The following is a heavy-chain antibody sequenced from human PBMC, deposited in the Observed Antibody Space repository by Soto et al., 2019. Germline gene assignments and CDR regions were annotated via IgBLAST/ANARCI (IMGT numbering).Heavy chain of an antibody. CDR1: GGSISSSSYY. CDR3: ARHGRITMIVVVPDWFDP. D-gene: IGHD3-22*01. V-gene: IGHV4-39*01. Sequence: QLQLQESGPGLVKPSETLSLTCTVSGGSISSSSYYWGWIRQPPGKGLEWIGSIYYSGSTYYNPSLKSRVTISVVTSKNQFSLKLSSVTAADTAVYYCARHGRITMIVVVPDWFDPWGQGTLVTVSS. J-gene: IGHJ5*02. CDR2: IYYSGST.